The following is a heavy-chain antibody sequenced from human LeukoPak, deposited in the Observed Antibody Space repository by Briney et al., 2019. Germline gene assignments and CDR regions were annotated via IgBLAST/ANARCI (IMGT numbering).Heavy chain of an antibody. V-gene: IGHV3-23*01. J-gene: IGHJ6*03. Sequence: GGSLRLSCAVSGVTFGDSAMSWVRQAPGKGLEWISGISASGHYTYTADSLKGRFTISRDNSKNTLYLQMNSLRAEDTALYYCAKDGSWGDYQFYFYIDVWGKGTTVTVSS. CDR1: GVTFGDSA. D-gene: IGHD3-16*01. CDR3: AKDGSWGDYQFYFYIDV. CDR2: ISASGHYT.